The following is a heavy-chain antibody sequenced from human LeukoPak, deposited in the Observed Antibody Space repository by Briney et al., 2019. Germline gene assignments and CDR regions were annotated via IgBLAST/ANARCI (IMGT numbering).Heavy chain of an antibody. Sequence: PGGSLRLSCAASGFTFSSYAMSWVRQAPGKGLEWVSAISGSGDSTYYGDSVKGRFTISRDNSKNTLYLQMNSLRAEDTAIYYCAKDRRLPWDYFDSWGQGTLVTVSS. J-gene: IGHJ4*02. CDR2: ISGSGDST. V-gene: IGHV3-23*01. CDR1: GFTFSSYA. CDR3: AKDRRLPWDYFDS. D-gene: IGHD5-12*01.